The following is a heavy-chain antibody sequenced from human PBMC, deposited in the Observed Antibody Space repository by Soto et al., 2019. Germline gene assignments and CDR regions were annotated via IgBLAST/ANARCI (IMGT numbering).Heavy chain of an antibody. V-gene: IGHV1-69*01. Sequence: QVQLVQSGAEVRKPGSLVRVSCKASGGSFNRHTISWVRQAPGQGLEWMGGIIPIFGTANHAQKFQGRVTIIADESTSTVYMELSSLRSDDTAIYYCARGRGYDSTDYYYAYWGQGTLVIVSS. CDR1: GGSFNRHT. CDR2: IIPIFGTA. J-gene: IGHJ4*02. CDR3: ARGRGYDSTDYYYAY. D-gene: IGHD3-22*01.